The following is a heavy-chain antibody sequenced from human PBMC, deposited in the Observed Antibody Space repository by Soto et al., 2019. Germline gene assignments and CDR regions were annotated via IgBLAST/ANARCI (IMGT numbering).Heavy chain of an antibody. CDR2: ITWNGVNT. Sequence: EEQLVEPGGALVQPGRSLRLSCAASGFTFDDYAMHWVRQVPGKGLEWVSFITWNGVNTAYADSIMGRFTISRDNANNTLYLQMKSLNAEDTAFYYCTREYCSVGSCAFDIWGQGTMVTVSS. V-gene: IGHV3-9*01. J-gene: IGHJ3*02. CDR1: GFTFDDYA. D-gene: IGHD2-15*01. CDR3: TREYCSVGSCAFDI.